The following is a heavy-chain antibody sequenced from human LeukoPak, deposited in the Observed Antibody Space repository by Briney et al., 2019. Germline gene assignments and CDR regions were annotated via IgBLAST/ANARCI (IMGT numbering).Heavy chain of an antibody. D-gene: IGHD6-13*01. J-gene: IGHJ4*02. CDR1: GGSTSSYY. CDR3: ARDLLAASFDY. V-gene: IGHV4-59*12. CDR2: IYYSGST. Sequence: PSETLSLTCSVSGGSTSSYYWSWIRQPPGKGLEWIGSIYYSGSTYYNPSLKSRVTISVDTSKNQFSLKLSSVTAADTAVYYCARDLLAASFDYWGQGTLVTVSS.